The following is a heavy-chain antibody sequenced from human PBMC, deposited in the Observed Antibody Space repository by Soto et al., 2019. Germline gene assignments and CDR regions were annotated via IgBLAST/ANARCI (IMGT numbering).Heavy chain of an antibody. D-gene: IGHD1-26*01. Sequence: ASVKVSCKASGGTFSSYAISWVRQAPGQGLEWMGGIIPIFGTANYAQKFQGRVTITADESTSTAYMELSSLRSEDTAVYYCARALISVGAISFLFDPWGQGTLVTVSS. CDR1: GGTFSSYA. J-gene: IGHJ5*02. CDR3: ARALISVGAISFLFDP. CDR2: IIPIFGTA. V-gene: IGHV1-69*13.